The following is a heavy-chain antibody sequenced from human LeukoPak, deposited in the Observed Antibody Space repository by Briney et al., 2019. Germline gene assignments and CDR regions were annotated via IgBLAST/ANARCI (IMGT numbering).Heavy chain of an antibody. CDR3: VVGRNYFDY. Sequence: GGSLRLSCAASGFTLSSYGMHWVRQAPGKGLEWVAVISYDGSNKYYADSVKGRFTISRDNSKNTLYLQMNSLRAEDTAVYYCVVGRNYFDYWGQGTLVTVSS. V-gene: IGHV3-30*03. J-gene: IGHJ4*02. CDR2: ISYDGSNK. D-gene: IGHD1-26*01. CDR1: GFTLSSYG.